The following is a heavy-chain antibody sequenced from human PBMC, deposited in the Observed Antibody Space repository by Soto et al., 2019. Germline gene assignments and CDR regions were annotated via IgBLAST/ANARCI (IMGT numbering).Heavy chain of an antibody. CDR3: ATASVPAAAISTSPRDYYYSGMYV. D-gene: IGHD2-2*01. CDR1: GYTLTELS. J-gene: IGHJ6*02. V-gene: IGHV1-24*01. Sequence: GASVKVSCKVSGYTLTELSMHWVRQAPGKGLEWMGGFDPEDGETIYAQKFQGRVTMTEDTSTDTAYMELSSLRSEDTAVYYCATASVPAAAISTSPRDYYYSGMYVWGQGTTVTVSS. CDR2: FDPEDGET.